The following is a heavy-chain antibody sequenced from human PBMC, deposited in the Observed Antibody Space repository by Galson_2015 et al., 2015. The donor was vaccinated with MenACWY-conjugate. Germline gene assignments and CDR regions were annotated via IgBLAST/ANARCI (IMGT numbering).Heavy chain of an antibody. D-gene: IGHD3-9*01. CDR3: ARADYRLLTGYYAPFDY. J-gene: IGHJ4*01. Sequence: TLSLTCIVSGGSISSGGYFWNWIRQHPGKGLEYIGYIYYTGSTYYNPSLKSRVTMSVDTSKNQFSLKVTSLTAADTAVYYCARADYRLLTGYYAPFDYWGHGTLVTVSS. CDR1: GGSISSGGYF. CDR2: IYYTGST. V-gene: IGHV4-31*03.